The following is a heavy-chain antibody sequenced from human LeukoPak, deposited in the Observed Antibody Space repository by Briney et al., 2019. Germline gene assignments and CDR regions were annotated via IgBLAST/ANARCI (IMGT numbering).Heavy chain of an antibody. CDR3: ARVVSGGTGDYDSHYYYYYMDV. V-gene: IGHV3-20*04. J-gene: IGHJ6*03. CDR1: GFTFDDYG. CDR2: INWNGGST. D-gene: IGHD5-12*01. Sequence: GGSLRLSCAASGFTFDDYGMSWVRQAPGKGLEWDSGINWNGGSTGYADSVKGRFTISRDNAKNSLYLQMNSLRAEDTALYYCARVVSGGTGDYDSHYYYYYMDVWGKGTTVTVSS.